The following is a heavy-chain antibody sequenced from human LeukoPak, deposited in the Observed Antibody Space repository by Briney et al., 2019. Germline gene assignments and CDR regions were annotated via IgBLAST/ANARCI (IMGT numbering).Heavy chain of an antibody. J-gene: IGHJ4*02. V-gene: IGHV3-30*18. Sequence: PGRSLRLSCAASRFSFRSHGMHWVRQAPGKGLEWVAAISYDGSNKFYADSVKGRFTISRDNSKNTLYLQMNSVRVEDTAVYYCTKDHTSSSLDYWGQGTLVTVSS. CDR2: ISYDGSNK. CDR1: RFSFRSHG. D-gene: IGHD6-6*01. CDR3: TKDHTSSSLDY.